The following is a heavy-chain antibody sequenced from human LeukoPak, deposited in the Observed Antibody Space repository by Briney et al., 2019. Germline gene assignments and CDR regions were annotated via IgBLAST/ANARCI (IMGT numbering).Heavy chain of an antibody. J-gene: IGHJ4*02. CDR3: ASAVAVSY. Sequence: GGSLRLSCAASGFTFSTYAMTWVRQAPGKGLEWVSSITGSGDGTSAADSVKGRFTISRDNSKNTLYLQMNSLRAEDTAVYYCASAVAVSYWGQGTLVTVSS. V-gene: IGHV3-23*01. D-gene: IGHD6-19*01. CDR2: ITGSGDGT. CDR1: GFTFSTYA.